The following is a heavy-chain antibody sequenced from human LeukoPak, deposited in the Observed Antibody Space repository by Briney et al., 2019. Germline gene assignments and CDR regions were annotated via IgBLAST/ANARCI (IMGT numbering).Heavy chain of an antibody. CDR1: GFTFSRYN. D-gene: IGHD3-16*01. CDR2: ISSGSSTI. J-gene: IGHJ4*02. CDR3: ARILEGDDY. Sequence: PGGSLRLSCAASGFTFSRYNMSWVRQAPGKGLEWVSYISSGSSTIYYADSVEGRFTISRDNAMNSLYLQMNSLRGEDTAVYYCARILEGDDYWGLGTLVTVSS. V-gene: IGHV3-48*01.